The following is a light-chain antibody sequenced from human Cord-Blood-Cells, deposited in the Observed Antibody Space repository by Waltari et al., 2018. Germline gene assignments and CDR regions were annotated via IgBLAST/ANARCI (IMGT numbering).Light chain of an antibody. Sequence: DIVLTQSPATLSLSPGERATPSCRASQSVSSYLAWYQQKPGQAPRLLIYDASNRATGIPARFSGSGSGTDFTLTISSLEPEDFAVYYCQQRSNWPGTFGQGTKVEIK. CDR3: QQRSNWPGT. CDR2: DAS. CDR1: QSVSSY. V-gene: IGKV3-11*01. J-gene: IGKJ1*01.